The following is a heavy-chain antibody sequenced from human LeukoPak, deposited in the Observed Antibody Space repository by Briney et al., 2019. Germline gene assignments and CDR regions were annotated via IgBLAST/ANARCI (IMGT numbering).Heavy chain of an antibody. Sequence: GGSLRLSCAASRFTFSNYAMNWVRQALGKGLEWVSAISGSGGATYYADSVKGRFTISRDNSKNRLYLQMNSLRAEDTAVYYCAKSFGDYSSTWNTRNWFDPWGQGTLVTVSS. CDR2: ISGSGGAT. V-gene: IGHV3-23*01. CDR3: AKSFGDYSSTWNTRNWFDP. CDR1: RFTFSNYA. D-gene: IGHD6-13*01. J-gene: IGHJ5*02.